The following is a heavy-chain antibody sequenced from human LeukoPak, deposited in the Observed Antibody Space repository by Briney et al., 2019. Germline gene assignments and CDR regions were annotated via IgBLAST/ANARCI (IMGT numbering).Heavy chain of an antibody. V-gene: IGHV4-4*02. J-gene: IGHJ4*02. CDR2: IYHSGST. Sequence: SGTLSLTCAVSGGSISSSNWWSWVRQPPGKGLEWIGEIYHSGSTNYNPSLKSRVTISVDKSKNQFSLKLSSVTAADTAIYYCARTLWGLTLLSSDYWGQGTLVTVSS. CDR1: GGSISSSNW. D-gene: IGHD3-16*01. CDR3: ARTLWGLTLLSSDY.